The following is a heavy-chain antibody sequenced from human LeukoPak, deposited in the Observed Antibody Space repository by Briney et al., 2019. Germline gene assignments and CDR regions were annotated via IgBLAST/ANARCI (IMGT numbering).Heavy chain of an antibody. CDR1: GGSISSYY. CDR3: ARGELGIWYFDP. J-gene: IGHJ2*01. V-gene: IGHV4-59*01. CDR2: IYYSGST. Sequence: PLETLSLTCTVSGGSISSYYWGWIRQPPGKGLEWIGYIYYSGSTNYNPSFKSRVTILVDTSKNQFSLKLSSVTAADTAVYYCARGELGIWYFDPWGRGTLVTVSS. D-gene: IGHD7-27*01.